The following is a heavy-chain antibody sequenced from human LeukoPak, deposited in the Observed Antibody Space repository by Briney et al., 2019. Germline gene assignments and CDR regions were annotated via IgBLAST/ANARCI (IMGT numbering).Heavy chain of an antibody. CDR3: AKDLVVAVMIGHYYFYGMDV. CDR2: ISGSGTST. Sequence: GGSLRLSCAASGFTFSSFAMSWVRQPPGKGLEWVSGISGSGTSTYYGDSVKGRFSISRDNPKNTLYLQLNSLRAEDTAMNYCAKDLVVAVMIGHYYFYGMDVWGQGTTVTVSS. CDR1: GFTFSSFA. V-gene: IGHV3-23*01. J-gene: IGHJ6*02. D-gene: IGHD2-2*01.